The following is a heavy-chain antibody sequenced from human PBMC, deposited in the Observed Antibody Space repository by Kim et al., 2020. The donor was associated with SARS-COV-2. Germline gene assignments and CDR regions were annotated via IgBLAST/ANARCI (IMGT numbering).Heavy chain of an antibody. D-gene: IGHD4-17*01. CDR2: ISAYNGNT. CDR1: GYTFTSYG. CDR3: ARVTTVVSPADGGPAFDI. Sequence: ASVKVSCKASGYTFTSYGISWVRQAPGQGLEWMGWISAYNGNTNYAQKLQGRVTMTTDTSTSTAYMELRSLRSDDTAVYYCARVTTVVSPADGGPAFDIWGQGTMVTVSS. J-gene: IGHJ3*02. V-gene: IGHV1-18*04.